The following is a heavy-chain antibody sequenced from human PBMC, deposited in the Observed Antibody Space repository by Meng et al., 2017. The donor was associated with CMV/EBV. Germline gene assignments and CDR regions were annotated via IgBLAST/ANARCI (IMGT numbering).Heavy chain of an antibody. V-gene: IGHV3-23*01. CDR1: GFTFSSYA. CDR2: ISGSGGST. Sequence: GGSLRLSCAASGFTFSSYAMSWVRQAPGKGLEWVSAISGSGGSTYYADSVKGRFTISRDNSKNTLYLQMNSLRAGDTAVYYCAKPIVVVPAAIESGFDYWGQGTLVTVSS. J-gene: IGHJ4*02. CDR3: AKPIVVVPAAIESGFDY. D-gene: IGHD2-2*01.